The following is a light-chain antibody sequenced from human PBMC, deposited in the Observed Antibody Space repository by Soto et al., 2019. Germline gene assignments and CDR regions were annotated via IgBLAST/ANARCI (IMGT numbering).Light chain of an antibody. CDR2: GAS. CDR3: QQFGDSPLIT. V-gene: IGKV3-15*01. Sequence: EIVMTQSPATLSVSPGERATLSCRASQSVSSNLAWYQQKPGQAPRLLIYGASTRATGIPARFSGSGSGTEFTLTISSLQSEDFAMYYCQQFGDSPLITFGGGTKVEIK. CDR1: QSVSSN. J-gene: IGKJ4*01.